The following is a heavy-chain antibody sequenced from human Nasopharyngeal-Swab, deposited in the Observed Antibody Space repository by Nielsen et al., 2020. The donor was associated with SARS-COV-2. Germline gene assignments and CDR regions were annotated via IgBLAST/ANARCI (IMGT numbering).Heavy chain of an antibody. CDR1: GFTFSSYW. D-gene: IGHD6-6*01. J-gene: IGHJ5*02. CDR2: IKQDGSEK. CDR3: ARESISTRHSGWFDP. Sequence: GESLKISCAASGFTFSSYWMSWVRQAPGKGLEWVANIKQDGSEKYYVDSVEGRFTISRDNAESSLYLEMNSLRVEDTAVYFCARESISTRHSGWFDPWGQGTLVTVSS. V-gene: IGHV3-7*01.